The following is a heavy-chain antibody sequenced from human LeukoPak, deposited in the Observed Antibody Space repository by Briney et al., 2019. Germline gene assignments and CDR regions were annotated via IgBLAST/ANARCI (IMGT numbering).Heavy chain of an antibody. V-gene: IGHV3-30-3*01. J-gene: IGHJ4*02. CDR1: GFAFSSSA. D-gene: IGHD6-19*01. Sequence: GGSLRLSCAASGFAFSSSAVHWVRQAPGKGLEWVAIISYDGNNKYYADSVKGRFTISRDNSKNTLYLQMNSLRIEDTAIYFCARGRGEYQWLVQYWGQGTLVTVSS. CDR2: ISYDGNNK. CDR3: ARGRGEYQWLVQY.